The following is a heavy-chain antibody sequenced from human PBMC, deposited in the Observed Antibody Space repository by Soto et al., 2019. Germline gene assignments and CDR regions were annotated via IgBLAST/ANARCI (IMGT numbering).Heavy chain of an antibody. CDR1: GFTVSSNY. D-gene: IGHD3-22*01. J-gene: IGHJ3*02. V-gene: IGHV3-53*01. Sequence: EVQLVESGGGLIQPGGSLRLSCAASGFTVSSNYMSWVRQAPGKGLEWVSVIYSGGSTYYADSVKGRFTISRDNSKNTLYLQINSLRGEDTAVYYCARNYDSTAGGAFDIWGQGTMVTVSS. CDR2: IYSGGST. CDR3: ARNYDSTAGGAFDI.